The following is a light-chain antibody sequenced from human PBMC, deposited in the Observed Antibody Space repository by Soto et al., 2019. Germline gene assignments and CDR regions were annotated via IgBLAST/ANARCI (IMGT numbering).Light chain of an antibody. Sequence: EIVLTQSPATLSLSPGERATLSCRASQSVSSYLAWYQQKPGQAPRLLIYDASNRATGIPARFSGSGSGTYFTLNISSLDPEDFAVYYCQQRSNWPPSLTFGGGTKVEIK. CDR2: DAS. CDR1: QSVSSY. V-gene: IGKV3-11*01. J-gene: IGKJ4*01. CDR3: QQRSNWPPSLT.